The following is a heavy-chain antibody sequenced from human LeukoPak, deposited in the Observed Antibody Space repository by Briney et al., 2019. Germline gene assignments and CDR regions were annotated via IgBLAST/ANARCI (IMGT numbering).Heavy chain of an antibody. V-gene: IGHV4-30-2*01. J-gene: IGHJ5*02. CDR3: ARGRRWESTRRIDP. Sequence: SETLSLTCAVSGGSISSGGYSWSWIRQPPGKGLEWIGYIYHSGSTYYNPSLKSRVTISVDTSKNQFSLKLSSVTAADTAVYYCARGRRWESTRRIDPWGQGTLVTVSS. CDR2: IYHSGST. CDR1: GGSISSGGYS. D-gene: IGHD5-12*01.